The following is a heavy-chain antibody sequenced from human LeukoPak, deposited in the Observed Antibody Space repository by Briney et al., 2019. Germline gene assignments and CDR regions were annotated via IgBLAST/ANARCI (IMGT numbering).Heavy chain of an antibody. CDR1: GGSLSTSIYY. V-gene: IGHV4-39*07. CDR2: IYYSGST. J-gene: IGHJ4*02. D-gene: IGHD3-9*01. CDR3: ARDDAITYYDILTANTGGPFGY. Sequence: PSETLSLTCSVSGGSLSTSIYYWVWIRQPPGKGLEWIGSIYYSGSTYYNPSLKSRVTISVDTSKNQFSLKLSSVTAADTAVYYCARDDAITYYDILTANTGGPFGYWGQGTLVTVSS.